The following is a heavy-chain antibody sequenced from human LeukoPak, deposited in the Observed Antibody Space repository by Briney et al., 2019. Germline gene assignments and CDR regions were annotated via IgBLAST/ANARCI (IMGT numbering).Heavy chain of an antibody. CDR2: IIPIFGTA. V-gene: IGHV1-69*05. J-gene: IGHJ6*03. D-gene: IGHD4-11*01. CDR1: GYTFTGYY. CDR3: ARDRGSKNYYYMDV. Sequence: GASVKVSCKASGYTFTGYYMHWVRQAPGQGLEWMGGIIPIFGTANYAQKFQGRVTITTDESTSTAYMELSSLRSEDTAVYYCARDRGSKNYYYMDVWGKGTTVTVSS.